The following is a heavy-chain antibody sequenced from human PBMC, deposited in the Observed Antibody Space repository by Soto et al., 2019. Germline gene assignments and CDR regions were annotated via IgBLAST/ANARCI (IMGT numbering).Heavy chain of an antibody. CDR1: GFTFSSYA. D-gene: IGHD3-22*01. V-gene: IGHV3-23*01. Sequence: GGSLRLSCAASGFTFSSYAMSWVRQAPGKGLEWVSAISGSGGSTYYADSVKGRFTISRDNSKNTLYLQMNSLRAEDTAVYYCAKDSPQGGYDSSGYYYFDYWGQGTLVTVSS. J-gene: IGHJ4*02. CDR3: AKDSPQGGYDSSGYYYFDY. CDR2: ISGSGGST.